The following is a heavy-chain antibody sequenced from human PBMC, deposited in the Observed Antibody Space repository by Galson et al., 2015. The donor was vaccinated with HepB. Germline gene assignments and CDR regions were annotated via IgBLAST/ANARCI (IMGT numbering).Heavy chain of an antibody. D-gene: IGHD3-10*01. CDR1: GYAFTSYA. CDR3: ARAIYYYGSGSHTPCDY. Sequence: SVKVSCKASGYAFTSYAMHWVRQAPGQRLEWMGWINAGNGNTKYSQKFQGRVTITRDTSASTAYMELSSLRSEDTAVYYCARAIYYYGSGSHTPCDYWGQGTLVTVSS. V-gene: IGHV1-3*01. CDR2: INAGNGNT. J-gene: IGHJ4*02.